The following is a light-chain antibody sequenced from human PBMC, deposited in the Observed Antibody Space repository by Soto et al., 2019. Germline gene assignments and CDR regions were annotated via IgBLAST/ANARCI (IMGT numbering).Light chain of an antibody. J-gene: IGLJ1*01. V-gene: IGLV2-14*01. Sequence: QSALTQPASVSGSPGQSITISCTGTSSDVGGYNSVSWYQQHPGKAPKLMIYDVSNRPSGVSNRFAGSKSGNTASLTITGLQADDEAEYYCSSYTSSSTSSFVTGTKVPVL. CDR1: SSDVGGYNS. CDR3: SSYTSSSTSS. CDR2: DVS.